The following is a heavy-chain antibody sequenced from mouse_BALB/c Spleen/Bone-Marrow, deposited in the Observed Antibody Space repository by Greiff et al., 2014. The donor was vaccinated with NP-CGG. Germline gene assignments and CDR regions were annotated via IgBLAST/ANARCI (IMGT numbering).Heavy chain of an antibody. CDR1: GFSLXXXX. CDR3: ARITTATGAMDY. CDR2: IWAGGST. V-gene: IGHV2-9*02. J-gene: IGHJ4*01. D-gene: IGHD1-2*01. Sequence: VQLVESGPGLVAPSQSLSITCTVSGFSLXXXXXXWXRQPXXXXXEWLGVIWAGGSTNYNSALMSRLSISKDNSKSQVFLKMXXLQTDDTAIYYCARITTATGAMDYWGQGTSLTVSS.